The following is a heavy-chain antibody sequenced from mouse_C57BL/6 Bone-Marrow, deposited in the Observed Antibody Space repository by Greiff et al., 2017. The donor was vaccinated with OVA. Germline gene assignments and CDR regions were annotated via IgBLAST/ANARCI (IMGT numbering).Heavy chain of an antibody. CDR2: IYPGSGST. CDR1: GYTFTSYW. J-gene: IGHJ2*01. V-gene: IGHV1-55*01. D-gene: IGHD1-1*01. CDR3: ARGDTTVVEGYFDY. Sequence: QVQLQQPGAELVKPGASVKMSCKASGYTFTSYWITWVKQRPGQGLEWIGDIYPGSGSTNYNEKFKSKATLTVDTSSSTAYMQLSSLTSEDSAVYYCARGDTTVVEGYFDYWGKGTTLTVSS.